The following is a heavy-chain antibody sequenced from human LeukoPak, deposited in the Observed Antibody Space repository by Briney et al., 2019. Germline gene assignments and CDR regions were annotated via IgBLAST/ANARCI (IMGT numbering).Heavy chain of an antibody. J-gene: IGHJ4*02. D-gene: IGHD6-25*01. V-gene: IGHV3-7*03. CDR3: AKEEVGIAAVGTTLDY. CDR2: IKQDGSKQ. Sequence: GGSLRLSCAASGFSIRNYWMTWFRQAPGKGLEWVANIKQDGSKQYYVDSVKGRFTISRDNSKNTLYLQMNSLRAEDTAIYYCAKEEVGIAAVGTTLDYWGPGTLVTVSS. CDR1: GFSIRNYW.